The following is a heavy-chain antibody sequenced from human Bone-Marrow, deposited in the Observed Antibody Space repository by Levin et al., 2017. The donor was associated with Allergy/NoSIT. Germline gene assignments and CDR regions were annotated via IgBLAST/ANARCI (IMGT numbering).Heavy chain of an antibody. CDR1: GGSISSGGYY. J-gene: IGHJ4*02. CDR3: ARMNYGAPTSGLIFDY. CDR2: IYYSGST. D-gene: IGHD4-17*01. V-gene: IGHV4-31*03. Sequence: SETLSLTCTVSGGSISSGGYYWSWIRQHPGKGLEWIGYIYYSGSTYYNPSLKSRVTISVDTSKNQFSLKLSSVTAADTAVYYCARMNYGAPTSGLIFDYWGQGTLVTVSS.